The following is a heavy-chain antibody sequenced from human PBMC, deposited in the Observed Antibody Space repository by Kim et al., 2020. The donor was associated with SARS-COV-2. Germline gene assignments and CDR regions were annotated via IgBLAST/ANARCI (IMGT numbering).Heavy chain of an antibody. CDR2: ISNDGSNK. Sequence: GGSLRLSCAASGFTFSSYAMHWVRQAPGKGLEWVAVISNDGSNKYYADSVKGRFTITRDNSKNTLYLQMNSLRAEDTAVYYCARQSYVWRIYRLYTGVDYWGKRTLVTVSS. D-gene: IGHD3-16*02. CDR3: ARQSYVWRIYRLYTGVDY. CDR1: GFTFSSYA. V-gene: IGHV3-30*04. J-gene: IGHJ4*02.